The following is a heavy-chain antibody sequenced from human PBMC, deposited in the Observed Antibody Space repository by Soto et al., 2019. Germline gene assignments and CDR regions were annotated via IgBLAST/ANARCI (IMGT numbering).Heavy chain of an antibody. Sequence: GGSLRLSCAASGFTFSSYGMHWVRQAPGKGLEWVAIIWYDGSNKYYADSVKGRFTISRDNSKNTLYLQMNSLRVEDTAVYYCAKEYSGWYDSWGQGTLVTVSS. J-gene: IGHJ5*01. CDR3: AKEYSGWYDS. D-gene: IGHD5-12*01. V-gene: IGHV3-33*06. CDR1: GFTFSSYG. CDR2: IWYDGSNK.